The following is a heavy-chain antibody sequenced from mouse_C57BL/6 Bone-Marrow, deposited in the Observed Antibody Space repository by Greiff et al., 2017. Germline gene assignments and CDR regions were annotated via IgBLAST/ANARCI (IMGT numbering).Heavy chain of an antibody. CDR3: NRGPMDY. V-gene: IGHV6-6*01. CDR1: GFTFSDAW. CDR2: IRHKANTHAT. Sequence: EVMLVESGGGLVQPGGSMKLSCAASGFTFSDAWLDWVRQSPATGLEWVAEIRHKANTHATYYAESVKGRFTISRDDSKSSVYLQMNIVRAEDTGIYYCNRGPMDYWGQGASVTVSS. J-gene: IGHJ4*01.